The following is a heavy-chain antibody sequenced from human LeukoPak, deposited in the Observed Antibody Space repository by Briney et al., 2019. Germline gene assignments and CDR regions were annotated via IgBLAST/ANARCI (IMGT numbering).Heavy chain of an antibody. CDR2: ISAYNGNT. Sequence: ASVKVSCKASGYTFTSYGISWVRQAPGQGLEWMGWISAYNGNTNYAQKLQGRVTMTTDTSTSTAYMELRSLRSDDTAVYYCARASGMLPTAGFPLYWGQGTLVAVSS. CDR1: GYTFTSYG. D-gene: IGHD6-13*01. CDR3: ARASGMLPTAGFPLY. J-gene: IGHJ4*02. V-gene: IGHV1-18*01.